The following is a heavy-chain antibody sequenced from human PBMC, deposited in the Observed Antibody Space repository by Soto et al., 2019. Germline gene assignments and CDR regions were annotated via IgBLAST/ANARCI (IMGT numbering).Heavy chain of an antibody. J-gene: IGHJ6*02. CDR1: GCTFSGYA. D-gene: IGHD3-10*01. V-gene: IGHV3-23*01. CDR3: ARRTSYGSGSYMYYYYGLGV. Sequence: PXGSLRRSCVAAGCTFSGYAMTWVRPAPGKGLEWVSGISGSGANIYYADSVKGRFTISRDNSKNTLYLQMNSLRAEDTAVYSCARRTSYGSGSYMYYYYGLGVWGQGSTFTVSS. CDR2: ISGSGANI.